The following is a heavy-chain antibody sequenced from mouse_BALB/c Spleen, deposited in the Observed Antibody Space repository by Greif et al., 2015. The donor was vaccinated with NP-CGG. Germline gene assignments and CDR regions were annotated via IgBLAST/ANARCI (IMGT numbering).Heavy chain of an antibody. J-gene: IGHJ4*01. Sequence: EVMLVESGGGLVKPGGSLKLSCAASGFTFSSYAMSWVRQTPEKRLEWVATISSGGSYTYYPDSVKGRFTISRDNAKNTLYLQMSSLRSEDTAMYYCAREGIYYYGSSYAMDYWGQGTSVTVSS. V-gene: IGHV5-9-1*01. D-gene: IGHD1-1*01. CDR2: ISSGGSYT. CDR3: AREGIYYYGSSYAMDY. CDR1: GFTFSSYA.